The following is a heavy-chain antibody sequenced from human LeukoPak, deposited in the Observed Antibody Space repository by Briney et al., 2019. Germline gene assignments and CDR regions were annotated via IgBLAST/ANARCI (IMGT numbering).Heavy chain of an antibody. J-gene: IGHJ4*02. CDR2: ISISGDTT. CDR1: GFTFSDYY. V-gene: IGHV3-23*01. CDR3: ANEIRPNDY. Sequence: PGGSLRLSCAASGFTFSDYYMSWIRQAPGKGLEWVSAISISGDTTYYADAVKGRFTISRDNSKNTVYLQMNSLRAEDTAVYYCANEIRPNDYWGQGTLVTVSS. D-gene: IGHD4-17*01.